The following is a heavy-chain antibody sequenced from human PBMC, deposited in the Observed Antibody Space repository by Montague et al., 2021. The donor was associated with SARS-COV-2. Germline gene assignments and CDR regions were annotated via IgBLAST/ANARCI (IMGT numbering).Heavy chain of an antibody. CDR2: INQGGAP. D-gene: IGHD3-9*01. V-gene: IGHV4-34*01. CDR1: RGSFSNYY. Sequence: SETLSLTCAVSRGSFSNYYWTWIRQSPGKGLEWIGEINQGGAPNYTPSXXSRVTMSLDTSKKQISLKLNSVTVADTAVFFCARGRPVQGSFRHFDSISSGALNIWAQGSLVIVSS. J-gene: IGHJ3*02. CDR3: ARGRPVQGSFRHFDSISSGALNI.